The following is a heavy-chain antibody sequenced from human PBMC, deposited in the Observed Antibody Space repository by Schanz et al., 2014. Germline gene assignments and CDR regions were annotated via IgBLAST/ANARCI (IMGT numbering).Heavy chain of an antibody. CDR2: ISSGSSYA. CDR1: GFTVSSNH. CDR3: ARDGDRFYHNYYMDV. Sequence: VQLLESGGGLVQPGGSLRLSCAVSGFTVSSNHMSWVRQAPGKGLEWVSDISSGSSYANYADSVKGRFTISRDNAKNSLYLQMNSLRAEDTAVYYCARDGDRFYHNYYMDVWGKGTTVTVSS. V-gene: IGHV3-11*05. D-gene: IGHD4-17*01. J-gene: IGHJ6*03.